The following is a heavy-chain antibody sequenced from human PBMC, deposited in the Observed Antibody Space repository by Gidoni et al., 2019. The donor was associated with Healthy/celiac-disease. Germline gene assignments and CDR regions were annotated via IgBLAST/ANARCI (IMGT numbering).Heavy chain of an antibody. CDR1: GGSFSGYY. Sequence: QVQLQQWGAGLLKPSETLSLTCAVYGGSFSGYYWSWIRQPPGKGLEWIGDINHSGSTNYNPSLKSRVTISVDTSKNQFSLKLSSVTAADTAVYYCARVYCSSTSCYSYFDYWGQGTLVTVSS. D-gene: IGHD2-2*02. J-gene: IGHJ4*02. CDR2: INHSGST. CDR3: ARVYCSSTSCYSYFDY. V-gene: IGHV4-34*01.